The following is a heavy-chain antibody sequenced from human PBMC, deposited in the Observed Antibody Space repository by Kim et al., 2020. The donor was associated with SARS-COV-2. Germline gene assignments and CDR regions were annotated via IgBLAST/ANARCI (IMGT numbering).Heavy chain of an antibody. CDR2: INPSGGST. CDR3: ARVDSSGYLAVYYYYGMDV. Sequence: ASVKVSCKASGYTFTSYYMHWVRQAPGQGLEWMGIINPSGGSTSYAQKFQGRVTMTRDTSTSTVYMELSSLRSEDTAVYYCARVDSSGYLAVYYYYGMDVWGQGTTVTVSS. D-gene: IGHD3-22*01. J-gene: IGHJ6*02. CDR1: GYTFTSYY. V-gene: IGHV1-46*01.